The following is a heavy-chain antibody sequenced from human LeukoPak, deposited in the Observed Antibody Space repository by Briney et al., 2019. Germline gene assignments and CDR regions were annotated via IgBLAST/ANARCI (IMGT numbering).Heavy chain of an antibody. Sequence: GGSLRLSCAASGFTFSSYAMSWVRQAPGKGLEWVSAISGSGGSTYYADSVKGRFTISRDNSKNTLYLQMNSLRAEDTAVYYCANSDFWSGYYLSHYFDYWGQGTLVTFSS. J-gene: IGHJ4*02. CDR3: ANSDFWSGYYLSHYFDY. V-gene: IGHV3-23*01. CDR2: ISGSGGST. CDR1: GFTFSSYA. D-gene: IGHD3-3*01.